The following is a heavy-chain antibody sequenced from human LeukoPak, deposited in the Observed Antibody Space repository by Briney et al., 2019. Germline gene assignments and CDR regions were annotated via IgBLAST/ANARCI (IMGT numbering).Heavy chain of an antibody. J-gene: IGHJ4*02. CDR3: ARSYSSSPLDY. D-gene: IGHD6-6*01. CDR2: IIPILGIA. CDR1: GYTFTNYG. Sequence: ASVKVSCKASGYTFTNYGFSWVRQAPGQGLEWMGRIIPILGIANYAQKFQGRVTITADKSTSTAYMELSSLRSEDTAVYYCARSYSSSPLDYWGQGTLVTVSS. V-gene: IGHV1-69*04.